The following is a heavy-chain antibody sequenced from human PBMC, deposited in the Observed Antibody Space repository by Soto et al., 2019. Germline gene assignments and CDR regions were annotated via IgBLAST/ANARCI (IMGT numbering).Heavy chain of an antibody. CDR2: IHYIGST. D-gene: IGHD1-26*01. CDR1: GGSVSSGSYY. CDR3: ARVDLGGSYSNAFDI. J-gene: IGHJ3*02. V-gene: IGHV4-61*01. Sequence: QVQLQESGPGLVKPSETLSLTCTVSGGSVSSGSYYWSWIRQPPGKGLEWIGYIHYIGSTKYNPSLKNRVTISVDTSKNQFSLKLTSVTAADMAVYYCARVDLGGSYSNAFDIWGRGTMVTVSS.